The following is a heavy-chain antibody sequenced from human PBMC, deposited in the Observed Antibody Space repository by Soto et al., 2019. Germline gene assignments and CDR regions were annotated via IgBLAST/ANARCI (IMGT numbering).Heavy chain of an antibody. CDR1: GGSISSRSYF. CDR3: ARSRYGDYRNGY. J-gene: IGHJ4*02. Sequence: PSETLSLTCTVSGGSISSRSYFWGWIRQPPGKGLEWIGSVSYNVRTYYNPSLKSRLTMSVDTSKNQFFLKLSSVTAADTAVYYCARSRYGDYRNGYWGQGTLGTVPS. D-gene: IGHD4-17*01. V-gene: IGHV4-39*01. CDR2: VSYNVRT.